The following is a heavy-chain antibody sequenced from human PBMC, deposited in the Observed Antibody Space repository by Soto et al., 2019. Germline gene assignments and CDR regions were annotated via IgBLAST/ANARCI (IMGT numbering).Heavy chain of an antibody. Sequence: GGSLRLSCAASGFPFNNAWINWVRQVPGKGLEWVGRVKSKADGGSGDYAAPVKGRFVVSRDDSKDIVYLQMNSLKIEDTGFYYCTTDSRTTLPEIRFDYWGQGTQVTVSS. J-gene: IGHJ4*02. CDR2: VKSKADGGSG. D-gene: IGHD1-26*01. CDR1: GFPFNNAW. V-gene: IGHV3-15*07. CDR3: TTDSRTTLPEIRFDY.